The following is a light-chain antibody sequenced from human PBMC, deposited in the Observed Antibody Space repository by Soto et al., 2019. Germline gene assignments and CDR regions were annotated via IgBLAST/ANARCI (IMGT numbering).Light chain of an antibody. V-gene: IGKV1-39*01. CDR3: QQTYSTPFT. CDR1: QSISSY. CDR2: ATS. Sequence: DMQMTQSPSSLSASVGDRVTITCRASQSISSYLNWYQQKPGKAPKLLISATSNLQSGVPSRFSGSGSGTEFTLTISRLQPEDFATYYCQQTYSTPFTFGPGTKVDIK. J-gene: IGKJ3*01.